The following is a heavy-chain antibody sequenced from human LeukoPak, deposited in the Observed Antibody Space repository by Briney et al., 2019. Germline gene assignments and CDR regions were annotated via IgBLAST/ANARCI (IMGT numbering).Heavy chain of an antibody. CDR1: GFTFVDYA. J-gene: IGHJ4*02. V-gene: IGHV3-9*01. CDR3: AREEYDDLGY. Sequence: GGSLRLSCAASGFTFVDYAMHWVRQAPGKGLEWVSGISWNSGSIGYADSVKGRFTISRDNSKNTLYLQMNSLRAEDTAVYYCAREEYDDLGYWGQGTLVTVPS. CDR2: ISWNSGSI. D-gene: IGHD3-3*01.